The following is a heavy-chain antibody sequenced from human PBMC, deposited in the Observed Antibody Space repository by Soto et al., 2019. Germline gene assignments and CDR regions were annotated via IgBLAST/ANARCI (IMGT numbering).Heavy chain of an antibody. CDR2: ISYDGSNK. J-gene: IGHJ6*02. CDR1: GFTFSSYG. CDR3: ARGGGYCSSTSCYWLYYYGMDV. V-gene: IGHV3-30*03. Sequence: GGSLRLSCAASGFTFSSYGMHWVGQSPGKGLEWVAVISYDGSNKYYADSVKGRFTIPRDNSKNTLYLQMNSLRAEDTAVYYCARGGGYCSSTSCYWLYYYGMDVWGQGTTVTVSS. D-gene: IGHD2-2*01.